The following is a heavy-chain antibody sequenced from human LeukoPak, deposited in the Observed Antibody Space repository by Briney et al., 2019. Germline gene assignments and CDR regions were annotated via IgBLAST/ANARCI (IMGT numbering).Heavy chain of an antibody. D-gene: IGHD1-26*01. CDR1: GFTFSSYE. CDR2: IRSKANSYAT. V-gene: IGHV3-73*01. CDR3: TRQLLKWELLDFDY. J-gene: IGHJ4*02. Sequence: GGSLRLSCAASGFTFSSYEMNWVRQAPGKGLEWVGRIRSKANSYATAYAASVKGRFTISRDDSKNTAYLQMNSLKTEDTAVYYCTRQLLKWELLDFDYWGQGTLVTVSS.